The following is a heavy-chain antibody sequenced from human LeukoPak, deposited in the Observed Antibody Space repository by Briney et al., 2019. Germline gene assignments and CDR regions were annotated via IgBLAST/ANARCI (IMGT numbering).Heavy chain of an antibody. Sequence: PGGTLRLSCAASGFTVSGTHMSRVRQAPGKGLEWVSAMYTGGTTYYADYVAGRFTVSRDNSKNTLYLHMNSLRVEDTAVYYCAKDEATSGGGLACWGQGTLVSVSS. CDR1: GFTVSGTH. J-gene: IGHJ4*02. CDR2: MYTGGTT. CDR3: AKDEATSGGGLAC. V-gene: IGHV3-53*01. D-gene: IGHD3-16*01.